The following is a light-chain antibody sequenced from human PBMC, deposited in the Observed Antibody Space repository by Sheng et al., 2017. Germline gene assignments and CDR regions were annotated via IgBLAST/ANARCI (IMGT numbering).Light chain of an antibody. CDR3: QQASSFPLT. V-gene: IGKV1-12*01. J-gene: IGKJ4*01. Sequence: DIQMTQSPSSVSASVGDRVTITCRASQDISAYLAWYQQKPGKAPKFLIYAASSLHSGVPSRFSGRGSGTDFTLTISSLQPEDFATYYCQQASSFPLTFGGGTKVEIK. CDR1: QDISAY. CDR2: AAS.